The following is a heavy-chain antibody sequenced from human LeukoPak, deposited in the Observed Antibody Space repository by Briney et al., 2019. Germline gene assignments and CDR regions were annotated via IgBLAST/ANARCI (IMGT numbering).Heavy chain of an antibody. D-gene: IGHD2-2*01. CDR3: ASCSSTNCY. V-gene: IGHV3-48*01. J-gene: IGHJ4*02. CDR2: ITGSSSTI. Sequence: GGSLRLSCAASGFTFSSFSMNWVRQAPGKGLEWVSFITGSSSTIYYADSVKGRFTISRDNAKNSLYLQMNSLRAEDTAVHYCASCSSTNCYWGQGTLFTVSS. CDR1: GFTFSSFS.